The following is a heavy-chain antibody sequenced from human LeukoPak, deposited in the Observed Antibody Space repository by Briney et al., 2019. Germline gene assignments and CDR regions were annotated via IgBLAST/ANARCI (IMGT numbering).Heavy chain of an antibody. CDR1: GGTFSSYA. J-gene: IGHJ6*03. CDR2: IIPIFGTA. D-gene: IGHD2-15*01. CDR3: ARSGREYYYYYYMDV. V-gene: IGHV1-69*05. Sequence: ASVKVSFKASGGTFSSYAISWVRQAPGQGLEWMVRIIPIFGTANYAQKFQGRVTITTDESTSTAYMELSSLRSEDTAVYYCARSGREYYYYYYMDVWGKGTTVTVSS.